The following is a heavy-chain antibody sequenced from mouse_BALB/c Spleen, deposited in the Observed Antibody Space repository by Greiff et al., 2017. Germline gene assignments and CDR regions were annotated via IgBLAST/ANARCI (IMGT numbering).Heavy chain of an antibody. D-gene: IGHD3-1*01. Sequence: EVQLVESGGGLVQPGGSRKLSCAASGFTFSSFGMHWVCQAPEKGLEWVAYISSGSSTIYYADTVKGRFTISRDNPKNTLFLQMTSLRSEDTAMYYCARSRRYAMDYWGQGTSVTVSS. J-gene: IGHJ4*01. CDR2: ISSGSSTI. CDR1: GFTFSSFG. V-gene: IGHV5-17*02. CDR3: ARSRRYAMDY.